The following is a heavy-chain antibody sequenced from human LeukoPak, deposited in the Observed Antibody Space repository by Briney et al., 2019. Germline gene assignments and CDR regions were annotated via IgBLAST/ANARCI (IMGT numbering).Heavy chain of an antibody. D-gene: IGHD5-12*01. CDR2: INHSGST. CDR1: GGSFSGYY. Sequence: SETLSLTCAVYGGSFSGYYWSWIRQPPGKGLEWIGEINHSGSTNYNPSLKSRVTISVDTSKNQFSLKLSSVTAADTAVYYCATDRANSPGLGRGYSGYDSHFDYWGQGTLVTVSS. V-gene: IGHV4-34*01. CDR3: ATDRANSPGLGRGYSGYDSHFDY. J-gene: IGHJ4*02.